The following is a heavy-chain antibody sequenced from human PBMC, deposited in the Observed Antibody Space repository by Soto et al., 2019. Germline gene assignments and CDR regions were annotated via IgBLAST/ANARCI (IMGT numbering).Heavy chain of an antibody. CDR1: GGSISSYY. D-gene: IGHD3-10*01. CDR2: IYYLGST. Sequence: SETLSLTCTVSGGSISSYYWSWIRQPPGKGLEWIGYIYYLGSTDYNPSLKSRVTISVDTSKRQFSLRLTSVTAADTAVYYCARDGYDGSGSPYPAYWGPGTQVTVSS. V-gene: IGHV4-59*01. CDR3: ARDGYDGSGSPYPAY. J-gene: IGHJ4*02.